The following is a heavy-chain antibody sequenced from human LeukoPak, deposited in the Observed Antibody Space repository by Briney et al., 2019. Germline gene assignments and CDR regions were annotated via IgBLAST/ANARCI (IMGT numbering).Heavy chain of an antibody. CDR2: MYYSGST. CDR3: ARVQSRLNWFDP. Sequence: SETLSLTCTVSGGSISSNSYYWGWIRQPPGKGLEWIGSMYYSGSTYYNPSLKSRVTISVDTSKNQVSLKLSSVTAADTAVYYCARVQSRLNWFDPWGQGTLVTVSS. J-gene: IGHJ5*02. CDR1: GGSISSNSYY. V-gene: IGHV4-39*07.